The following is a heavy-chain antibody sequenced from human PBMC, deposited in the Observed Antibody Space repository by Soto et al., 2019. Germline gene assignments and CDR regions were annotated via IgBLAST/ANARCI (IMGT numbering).Heavy chain of an antibody. CDR1: GYTFTRNG. D-gene: IGHD3-22*01. V-gene: IGHV1-18*01. J-gene: IGHJ6*02. Sequence: RASVKVSCKTSGYTFTRNGISWVRQAPGQGIEWMGWISPKSGNIKYAQKLQGRVIMTTDTSTSTAYMELRSLRSDDTAVYYCVKDRDSNSWPSRDVWGPGTTVTVSS. CDR2: ISPKSGNI. CDR3: VKDRDSNSWPSRDV.